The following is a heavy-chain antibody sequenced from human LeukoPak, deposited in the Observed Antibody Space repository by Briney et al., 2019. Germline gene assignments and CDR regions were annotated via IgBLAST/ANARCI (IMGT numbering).Heavy chain of an antibody. D-gene: IGHD6-13*01. J-gene: IGHJ5*02. CDR1: GGSIRNYY. Sequence: SETLSLTCTVSGGSIRNYYWSWIRQPPGKGLEWIGYIYYSGSTNYNPSLKSRVTISVDTSKNQFSLKLSSVTAADTAVYYCARTRIAAAARKGYNWFDPWGQGTLVTVSS. CDR2: IYYSGST. V-gene: IGHV4-59*12. CDR3: ARTRIAAAARKGYNWFDP.